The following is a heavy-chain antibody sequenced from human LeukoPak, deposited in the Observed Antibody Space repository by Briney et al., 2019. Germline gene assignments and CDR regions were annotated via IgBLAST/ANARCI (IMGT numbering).Heavy chain of an antibody. CDR2: ISSSSSYI. V-gene: IGHV3-21*01. Sequence: GGSLRLSCAASGFTFSSYTMNWVRQAPGKGLEWVSSISSSSSYIYYADSVKGRFTISRYNAKNSLYLQMNSLRAEDTAVYYCARGEWELGVDYWGQGTLVTVSS. D-gene: IGHD1-26*01. CDR3: ARGEWELGVDY. J-gene: IGHJ4*02. CDR1: GFTFSSYT.